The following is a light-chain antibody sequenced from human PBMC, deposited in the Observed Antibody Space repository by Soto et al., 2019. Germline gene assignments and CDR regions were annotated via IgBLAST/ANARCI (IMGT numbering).Light chain of an antibody. V-gene: IGLV1-40*01. Sequence: QSVLTQPPSVSGAPGQRVTISCTGSSSNIGRGYDVHWHQQLPGSAPRLLLSGDSNRPSGVPDRFSGSRSGTSASLAITGLQAEDEADYYCQTFDSSLTISWVFGGGTKLTVL. CDR1: SSNIGRGYD. CDR3: QTFDSSLTISWV. CDR2: GDS. J-gene: IGLJ3*02.